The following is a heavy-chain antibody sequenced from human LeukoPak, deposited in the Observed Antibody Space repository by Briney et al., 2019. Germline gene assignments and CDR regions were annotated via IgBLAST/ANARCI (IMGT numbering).Heavy chain of an antibody. V-gene: IGHV1-2*06. CDR1: GDTVTGYY. CDR2: SNPNSGGT. D-gene: IGHD6-13*01. J-gene: IGHJ5*02. CDR3: ARERGRIAAAARPLNWFDP. Sequence: ASEKVSCKASGDTVTGYYMNWVRQATGQWLEWMGRSNPNSGGTNYAQKFQGRVTMTRDTSISTAYMELSRLRSDDTAVYYCARERGRIAAAARPLNWFDPWGQGTLVTVSS.